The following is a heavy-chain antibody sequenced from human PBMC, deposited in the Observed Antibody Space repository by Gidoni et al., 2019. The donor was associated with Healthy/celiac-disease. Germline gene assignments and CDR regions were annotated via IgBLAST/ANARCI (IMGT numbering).Heavy chain of an antibody. J-gene: IGHJ4*02. CDR2: IYYSGST. CDR1: GGSISSSSYY. CDR3: ARLGGSSAQYYFDY. D-gene: IGHD2-15*01. Sequence: QLQLQESGPGLVKPSETLSLTCTVSGGSISSSSYYWGWIRQPPGKGLEWIGSIYYSGSTYYNPSLKSRVTICVDTSKNQFSLKLSSVTAAETAVYYGARLGGSSAQYYFDYWGQGTLVTVSS. V-gene: IGHV4-39*01.